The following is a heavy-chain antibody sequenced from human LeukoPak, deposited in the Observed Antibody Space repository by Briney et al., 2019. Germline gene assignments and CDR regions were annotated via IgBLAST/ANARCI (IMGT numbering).Heavy chain of an antibody. CDR3: ARDHLDV. CDR1: GFTFSSYS. V-gene: IGHV3-48*01. CDR2: ISSSSSTL. J-gene: IGHJ6*02. Sequence: GGSLRLSCSAPGFTFSSYSMNWVRQAPGKGLEWVSYISSSSSTLYYADSVKRRFTISRDNAKKPRYLQINSLRAEDTAVYYCARDHLDVWGQGTTVTVCS.